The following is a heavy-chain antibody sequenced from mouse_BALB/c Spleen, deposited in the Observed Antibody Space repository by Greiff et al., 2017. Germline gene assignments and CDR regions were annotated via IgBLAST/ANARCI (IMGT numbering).Heavy chain of an antibody. J-gene: IGHJ2*01. D-gene: IGHD2-2*01. V-gene: IGHV3-2*02. Sequence: EVKVEESGPGLVKPSQSLSLTCTATGYSFTSDYVWKWIRQLPGNKLEWMGNISYSGSTSYNPSLKSRISITRDTSKNQFFLQLNSVTTEDTATYYCARAMATAPFDYWGQGTTLTVSS. CDR3: ARAMATAPFDY. CDR1: GYSFTSDYV. CDR2: ISYSGST.